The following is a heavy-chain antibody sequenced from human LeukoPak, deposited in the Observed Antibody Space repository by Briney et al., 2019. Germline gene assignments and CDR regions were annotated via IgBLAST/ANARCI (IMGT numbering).Heavy chain of an antibody. Sequence: SETLSLTCTVSGGSISSYYWSWIRQPPGKGLEWIGYIYYSGSTNYNPSLKSRVTISADTSKNQFSLKLSSVTAADTAVYYCARDPGDDFWSGYAGYWGQGTLVTVSS. CDR2: IYYSGST. CDR3: ARDPGDDFWSGYAGY. D-gene: IGHD3-3*01. J-gene: IGHJ4*02. V-gene: IGHV4-59*12. CDR1: GGSISSYY.